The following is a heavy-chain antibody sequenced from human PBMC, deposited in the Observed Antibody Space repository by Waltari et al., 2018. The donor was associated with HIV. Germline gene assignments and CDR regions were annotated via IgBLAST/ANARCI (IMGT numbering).Heavy chain of an antibody. CDR1: EATFSGYS. CDR3: ATDFWSGHPDY. J-gene: IGHJ4*02. D-gene: IGHD3-3*01. CDR2: SSSRHSTM. Sequence: EVHLVESGGGLVQPGGSLRLTCTASEATFSGYSMNWVRQAPGKGLDWISYSSSRHSTMFYSDSVKGRFTISRDNAKNSLYLEMTNLRVEDTAVYYCATDFWSGHPDYWGQGTLVTVSS. V-gene: IGHV3-48*01.